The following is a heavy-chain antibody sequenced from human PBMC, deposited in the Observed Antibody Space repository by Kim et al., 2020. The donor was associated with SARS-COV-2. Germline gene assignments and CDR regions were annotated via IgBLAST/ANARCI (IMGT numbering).Heavy chain of an antibody. Sequence: YYNPSLKSQVTISVDTSKNPFSLKLSSVTAADTAVYYCARNLYPGGWFDPWGQGTLVTVSS. J-gene: IGHJ5*02. V-gene: IGHV4-30-2*04. CDR3: ARNLYPGGWFDP. D-gene: IGHD3-10*01.